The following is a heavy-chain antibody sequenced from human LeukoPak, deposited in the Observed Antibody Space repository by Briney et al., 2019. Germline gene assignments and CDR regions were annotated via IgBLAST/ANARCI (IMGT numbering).Heavy chain of an antibody. J-gene: IGHJ4*02. CDR1: GFTFSTYS. V-gene: IGHV3-48*04. CDR3: ARDRVSGSGSIDY. Sequence: GGSLRLSCAASGFTFSTYSMNWVRQVPGKGLEWVSYISSSSNTIYYGDSVKGRFTISRDNAKNSLYLQMNSLRVEDTAVYYCARDRVSGSGSIDYWGQGTLVTVSS. CDR2: ISSSSNTI. D-gene: IGHD3-10*01.